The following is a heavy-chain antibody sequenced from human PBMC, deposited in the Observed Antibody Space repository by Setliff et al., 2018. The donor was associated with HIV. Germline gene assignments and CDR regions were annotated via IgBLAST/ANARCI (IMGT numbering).Heavy chain of an antibody. CDR3: AKQVSGYFDY. CDR2: ISDGGGGT. D-gene: IGHD3-10*01. V-gene: IGHV3-23*01. Sequence: GGSLRLSCAASGFTFSSYGMHWVRQAPGKGLEWVSAISDGGGGTDYADSVKGRFTISRDNSKNTLFLVLTSLRPEDTAVYYCAKQVSGYFDYWGQGALVTVSS. CDR1: GFTFSSYG. J-gene: IGHJ4*02.